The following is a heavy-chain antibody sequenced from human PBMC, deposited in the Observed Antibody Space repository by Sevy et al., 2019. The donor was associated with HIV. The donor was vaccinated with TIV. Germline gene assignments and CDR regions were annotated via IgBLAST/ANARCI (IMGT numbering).Heavy chain of an antibody. J-gene: IGHJ2*01. V-gene: IGHV3-48*03. CDR2: ISSSGSTI. CDR3: ASHTVRGVNWYFDL. D-gene: IGHD3-10*01. CDR1: GFTFSSYE. Sequence: GGSLRLSCAASGFTFSSYEMNWVRQAPGKGLEWVSYISSSGSTIYYADSGKGRFTISRDNAKNSLYLQMNSLRAEDTAVYYCASHTVRGVNWYFDLWGRGTLVTVSS.